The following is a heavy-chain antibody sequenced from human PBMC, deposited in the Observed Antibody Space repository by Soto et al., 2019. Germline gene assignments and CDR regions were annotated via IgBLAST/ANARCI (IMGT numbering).Heavy chain of an antibody. V-gene: IGHV3-9*01. D-gene: IGHD4-4*01. J-gene: IGHJ4*02. CDR3: VKTTTLDDYTNHLFDY. CDR1: GFTFDDYA. Sequence: PGGSLRLSCAASGFTFDDYAMHWVRQAPGKGLEWVSGITWNTYDIGYADSVKGRFTISRDNARNSLYLQMSSLRAEDTALYYCVKTTTLDDYTNHLFDYWGQGTLVTVSS. CDR2: ITWNTYDI.